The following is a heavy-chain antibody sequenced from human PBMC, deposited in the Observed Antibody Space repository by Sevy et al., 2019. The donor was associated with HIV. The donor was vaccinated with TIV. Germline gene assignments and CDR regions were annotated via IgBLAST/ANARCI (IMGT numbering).Heavy chain of an antibody. CDR3: ARVGYYDSSGYYYGYFQH. V-gene: IGHV3-11*01. D-gene: IGHD3-22*01. J-gene: IGHJ1*01. CDR2: ISSSGSTI. Sequence: GGSLRLSCAASGFTFSDYYMSWIRQAPGKGLEWVSYISSSGSTIYYADSGKGRFTISRDNAKNSLYLQMNSLRAEDTAVYYCARVGYYDSSGYYYGYFQHWGQGTLVTVSS. CDR1: GFTFSDYY.